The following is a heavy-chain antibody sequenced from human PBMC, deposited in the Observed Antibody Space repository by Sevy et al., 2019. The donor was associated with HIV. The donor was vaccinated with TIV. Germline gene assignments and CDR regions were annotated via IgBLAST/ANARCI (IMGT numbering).Heavy chain of an antibody. J-gene: IGHJ4*02. V-gene: IGHV3-49*04. D-gene: IGHD6-13*01. CDR1: GFTFGDYC. CDR2: LKCEVYGGTV. CDR3: TRWKAAQSIFDY. Sequence: GGSLRLSCTASGFTFGDYCMSWVRQAPGKGLEWVAFLKCEVYGGTVDHAASVGGRFVISRDDSKTIAYLQMNDLKTEDTGVYYCTRWKAAQSIFDYWGQGALVTVSS.